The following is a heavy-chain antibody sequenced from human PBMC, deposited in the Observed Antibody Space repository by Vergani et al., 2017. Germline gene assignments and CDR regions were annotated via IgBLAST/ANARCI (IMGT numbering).Heavy chain of an antibody. CDR2: IRSKAYGQAT. V-gene: IGHV3-49*03. Sequence: EVQLVESGGDLVQPGRSLRLSCTASGFTFGYYAMDWFRQAPGQGLEWVGGIRSKAYGQATIYAASVKGRFTISRDDSKSIAYLQMNNLQTEDTAMYYCARGGGPTGDSVYYYYMDVWGKGTTVTVSS. D-gene: IGHD7-27*01. CDR1: GFTFGYYA. J-gene: IGHJ6*03. CDR3: ARGGGPTGDSVYYYYMDV.